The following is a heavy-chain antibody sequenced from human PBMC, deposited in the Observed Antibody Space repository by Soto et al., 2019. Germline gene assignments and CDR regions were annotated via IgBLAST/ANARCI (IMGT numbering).Heavy chain of an antibody. CDR3: ARDRKAIQLWSQPF. J-gene: IGHJ4*02. CDR1: GFTFSSYS. CDR2: ISSSSSYI. V-gene: IGHV3-21*01. D-gene: IGHD5-18*01. Sequence: WGSLRLSCAASGFTFSSYSMNWVRQAPGKGLEWVSSISSSSSYIYYADSVKGRFTISRDNAKNSLYLQMNSLRAEDTAVYYCARDRKAIQLWSQPFWGQEPLGTVSS.